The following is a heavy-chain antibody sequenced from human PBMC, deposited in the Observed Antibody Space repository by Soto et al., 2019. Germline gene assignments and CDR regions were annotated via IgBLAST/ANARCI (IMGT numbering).Heavy chain of an antibody. V-gene: IGHV1-69*06. CDR2: LIPLFGTT. D-gene: IGHD7-27*01. Sequence: QVQLVQSGAEVKKPGSSVKVSCEASGGTFSGHAISWVRQAPGQGPEWMGGLIPLFGTTQHAQNFQDRLTSTADKSTSTAYMEQTSLRFEDTAIYYCARGPNWGYRFDSWGQGTLVTVSS. CDR3: ARGPNWGYRFDS. J-gene: IGHJ4*02. CDR1: GGTFSGHA.